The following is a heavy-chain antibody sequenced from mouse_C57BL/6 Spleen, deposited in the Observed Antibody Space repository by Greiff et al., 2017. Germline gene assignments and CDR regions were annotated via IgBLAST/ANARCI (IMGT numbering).Heavy chain of an antibody. Sequence: EVMLVESGGGLVQPGGSLKLSCAASGFTFSDYYMYWVRQTPEKRLEWVAYISNGGGSTYYPDTVKGRFTISRDNAKNTLYLQMSRLKSEDTAMYYCARQRSDGYFDVWGTGTTVTVSS. CDR1: GFTFSDYY. J-gene: IGHJ1*03. V-gene: IGHV5-12*01. CDR2: ISNGGGST. CDR3: ARQRSDGYFDV.